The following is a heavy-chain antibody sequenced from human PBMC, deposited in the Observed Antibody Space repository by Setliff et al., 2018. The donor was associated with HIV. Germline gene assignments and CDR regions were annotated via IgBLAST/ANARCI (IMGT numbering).Heavy chain of an antibody. CDR1: GFTFSNYA. CDR3: AKDLGNYYYMDV. V-gene: IGHV3-23*01. CDR2: ITLDGART. Sequence: GGSLRLSCAASGFTFSNYAMNWVRQAPGKRLEWVSSITLDGARTYYADSVRGRFTISRDNSKNTVYLQMNSLRAEDTAIYYCAKDLGNYYYMDVWGKGTTVTVSS. J-gene: IGHJ6*03. D-gene: IGHD3-10*01.